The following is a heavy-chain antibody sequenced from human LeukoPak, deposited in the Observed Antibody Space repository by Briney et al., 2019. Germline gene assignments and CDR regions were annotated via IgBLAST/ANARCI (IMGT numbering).Heavy chain of an antibody. V-gene: IGHV4-39*01. CDR1: GASITYNSYY. CDR2: IYYSGST. J-gene: IGHJ4*02. D-gene: IGHD5-18*01. Sequence: PSETLSLTCTVSGASITYNSYYWGWIRQPPGKGLEWIGSIYYSGSTYYNPSLKSRVTVSVDTSNNQFSLILNSVTAADTAVYYCAKGTSRTQLNFDYWGQGTLVTVSS. CDR3: AKGTSRTQLNFDY.